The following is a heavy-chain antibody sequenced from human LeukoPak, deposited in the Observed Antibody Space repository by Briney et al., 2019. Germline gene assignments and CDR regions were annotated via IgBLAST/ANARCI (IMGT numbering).Heavy chain of an antibody. D-gene: IGHD3-22*01. Sequence: GSLRLSCAASGFTTRNNYMSWVRQAPGKGLKWVSIIYSSGSAYYVDSVKGRFTISRDISKNMVFLQMNSLRVEDTAVYYCASSGSYSDFDYWGQGTLVTVSS. CDR1: GFTTRNNY. J-gene: IGHJ4*02. CDR2: IYSSGSA. CDR3: ASSGSYSDFDY. V-gene: IGHV3-53*01.